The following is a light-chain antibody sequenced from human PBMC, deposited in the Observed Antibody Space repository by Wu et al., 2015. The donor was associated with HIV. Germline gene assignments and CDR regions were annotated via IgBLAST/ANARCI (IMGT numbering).Light chain of an antibody. J-gene: IGKJ2*03. CDR3: QQYNKWGLYS. Sequence: EIVLTQSPGTLSLSPGERATLSCRASQSVSSNLAWYQQKPGQAPRLLIYGASTRATGIPARFSGSGSGREFTLTISSLQSEDFVIYYCQQYNKWGLYSFGQGTKLEIK. CDR2: GAS. CDR1: QSVSSN. V-gene: IGKV3-15*01.